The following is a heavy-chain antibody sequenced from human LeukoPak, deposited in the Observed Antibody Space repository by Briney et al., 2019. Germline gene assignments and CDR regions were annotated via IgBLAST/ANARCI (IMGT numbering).Heavy chain of an antibody. J-gene: IGHJ6*02. CDR3: ARVSLWFGESAYYYYYGMDV. Sequence: SETLSLTCTVSGGSFSNYFRGWIRQPPGRGLEWIGYVHNSGSTTYNPSLKSRGTIVLDTSKNQFSLKLSSVTAADTAVYYCARVSLWFGESAYYYYYGMDVWGQGTTVTVSS. V-gene: IGHV4-59*01. CDR1: GGSFSNYF. D-gene: IGHD3-10*01. CDR2: VHNSGST.